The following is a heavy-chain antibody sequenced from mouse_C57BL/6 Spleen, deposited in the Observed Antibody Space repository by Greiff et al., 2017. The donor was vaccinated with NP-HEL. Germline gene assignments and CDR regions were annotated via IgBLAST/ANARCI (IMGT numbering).Heavy chain of an antibody. CDR1: GYTFTSYW. CDR2: IDPSDSYT. V-gene: IGHV1-69*01. CDR3: ARRDHTHFDY. Sequence: QVQLKQPGAELVMPGASVKLSCKASGYTFTSYWMHWVKQRPGQGLEWIGEIDPSDSYTNYNQKFKGKSTLTVDKSSSTAYMQLSSLTSEDSAVYYCARRDHTHFDYWGQGTTLTVSS. J-gene: IGHJ2*01.